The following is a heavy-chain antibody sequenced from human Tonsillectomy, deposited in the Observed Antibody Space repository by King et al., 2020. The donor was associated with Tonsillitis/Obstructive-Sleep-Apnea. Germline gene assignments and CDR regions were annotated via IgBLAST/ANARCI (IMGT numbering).Heavy chain of an antibody. CDR3: ARTKDNWNDRPLDY. J-gene: IGHJ4*02. CDR1: GGSFSGYH. V-gene: IGHV4-34*01. CDR2: INHSGST. Sequence: VKLQQWGAGLLKPSETLSLTCAVYGGSFSGYHWSWIRQPPGKGLEWIGEINHSGSTNYNPSLKSRVTISVDTSKNQFSLKLNSVTAADTAVYYCARTKDNWNDRPLDYWGQGTLVTVSS. D-gene: IGHD1-1*01.